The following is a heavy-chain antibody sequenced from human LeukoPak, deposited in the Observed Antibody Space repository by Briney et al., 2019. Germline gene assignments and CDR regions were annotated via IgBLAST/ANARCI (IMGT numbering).Heavy chain of an antibody. CDR2: IYHSGST. J-gene: IGHJ4*02. CDR3: ARARVDTAMATDRGAAGAVDY. CDR1: GGSISSSNW. V-gene: IGHV4-4*02. D-gene: IGHD5-18*01. Sequence: PSETLSLTCAVSGGSISSSNWWSWVRPPPGKGLEWIGEIYHSGSTNYNPSLRSRVTISVDKSKNQFSLKLSSVTAADPAVYYCARARVDTAMATDRGAAGAVDYWGQGTLVTVSS.